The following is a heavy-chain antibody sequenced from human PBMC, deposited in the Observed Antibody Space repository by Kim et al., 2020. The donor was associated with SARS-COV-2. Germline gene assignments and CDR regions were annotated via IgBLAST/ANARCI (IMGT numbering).Heavy chain of an antibody. D-gene: IGHD6-19*01. Sequence: GGSLRLSCAASGFTFSSYAMSWVRQVPGKGLEWVSAISGSGGSTYYADSVKGRFTISRDNSKNTLYLQMNSLRAEDTAVYYCAAGYSSGSVDYWGQGTLVTVSS. CDR2: ISGSGGST. V-gene: IGHV3-23*01. CDR3: AAGYSSGSVDY. J-gene: IGHJ4*02. CDR1: GFTFSSYA.